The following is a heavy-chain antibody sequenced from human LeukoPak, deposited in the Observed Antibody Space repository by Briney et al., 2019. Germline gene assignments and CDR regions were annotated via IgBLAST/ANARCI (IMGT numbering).Heavy chain of an antibody. D-gene: IGHD1-26*01. Sequence: PGGSLRLSCSASGFTFSSYGMHWVRQAPGKGLEWVAVSYHGVYKYYADSVKGRFTISRDNAKNSLYLQMNSLRAEDTAVYYCARDHAGELAADYWGQGTLVTVSS. J-gene: IGHJ4*02. V-gene: IGHV3-33*05. CDR1: GFTFSSYG. CDR3: ARDHAGELAADY. CDR2: SYHGVYK.